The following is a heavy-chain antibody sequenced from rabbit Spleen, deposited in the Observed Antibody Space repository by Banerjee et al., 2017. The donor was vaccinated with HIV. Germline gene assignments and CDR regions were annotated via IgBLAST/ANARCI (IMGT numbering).Heavy chain of an antibody. D-gene: IGHD2-1*01. J-gene: IGHJ4*01. CDR2: IEPIFGRT. Sequence: QQQLVESGGGLVKPEGSLTLTCTASGVSFSGSSYMCWVRQAPGKGLEWIGYIEPIFGRTYYASWVNGRFTISSHNAQNTLYLQLNSLTAADTATYFCVRDLGYDDYSEKGYFNLWGQGTLVTVS. V-gene: IGHV1S43*01. CDR1: GVSFSGSSY. CDR3: VRDLGYDDYSEKGYFNL.